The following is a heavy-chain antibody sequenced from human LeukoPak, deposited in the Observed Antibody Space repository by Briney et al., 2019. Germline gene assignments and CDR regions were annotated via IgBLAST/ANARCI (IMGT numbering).Heavy chain of an antibody. V-gene: IGHV3-30-3*01. CDR3: ARGDGDSDSNGVLMGWFDP. D-gene: IGHD3-22*01. CDR1: GFTFSSYA. CDR2: IPYDGSNK. Sequence: GGSLRLSCAASGFTFSSYAMHWVRQAPGKGLEWVAVIPYDGSNKYYADSVKGRFTISRDNSKNTLYLQMNSLRAEDTAVYYCARGDGDSDSNGVLMGWFDPWGQGTLVTVSS. J-gene: IGHJ5*02.